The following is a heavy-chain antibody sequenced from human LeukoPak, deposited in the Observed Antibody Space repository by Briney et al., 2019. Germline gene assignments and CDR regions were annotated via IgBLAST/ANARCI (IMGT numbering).Heavy chain of an antibody. CDR2: INPNGGGT. CDR1: GYTFTNYY. Sequence: GASVKVSCKASGYTFTNYYMHWVRQAPGQGLEWMGIINPNGGGTTYAPKFQGRVTMTRDMSTSTVYMELSSLRSEDTALYYCARGPWFYSGYPSYYFDHWGQGTLVTVSS. CDR3: ARGPWFYSGYPSYYFDH. J-gene: IGHJ4*02. V-gene: IGHV1-46*01. D-gene: IGHD5-12*01.